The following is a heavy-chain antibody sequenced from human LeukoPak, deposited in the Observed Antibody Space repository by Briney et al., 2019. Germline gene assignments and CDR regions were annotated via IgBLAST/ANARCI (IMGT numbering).Heavy chain of an antibody. CDR3: ARLDCSSTSCYSGY. Sequence: SETLSLTCAVSGYSISSGYYWGWIRQPPGKGLEWIGSIYDSGSTYYNPSLKSRVTISVNTSKNQFSLKLSSVTAADTAVYYCARLDCSSTSCYSGYWGQGTLVTVSS. CDR2: IYDSGST. D-gene: IGHD2-2*02. V-gene: IGHV4-38-2*01. CDR1: GYSISSGYY. J-gene: IGHJ4*02.